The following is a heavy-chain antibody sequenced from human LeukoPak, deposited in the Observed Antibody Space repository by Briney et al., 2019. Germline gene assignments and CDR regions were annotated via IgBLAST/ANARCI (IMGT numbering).Heavy chain of an antibody. V-gene: IGHV4-34*01. Sequence: SETLSLTCAVYGGSFSGYYWSWIRQPPGKGLEWIGEINHSGSTNYNPSLKSRVTISVDTSKNQFSLKLSSVTAADTAVYYCARGPYYYDSSGYYSFAFDIWGQGTMVTVSS. CDR1: GGSFSGYY. D-gene: IGHD3-22*01. CDR3: ARGPYYYDSSGYYSFAFDI. CDR2: INHSGST. J-gene: IGHJ3*02.